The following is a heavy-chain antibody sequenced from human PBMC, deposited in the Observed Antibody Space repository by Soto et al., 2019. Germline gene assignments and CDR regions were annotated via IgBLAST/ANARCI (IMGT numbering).Heavy chain of an antibody. J-gene: IGHJ6*02. CDR1: GFTFSSYA. CDR3: AKDGASGSSPTYYYFVMYV. Sequence: GGSLRLSCAASGFTFSSYAMSWVRQAPGKGLEWVSTISGSGGNAYYADSVKGRFSISRDNSKNTLRLQMNSLRADDTAVYYCAKDGASGSSPTYYYFVMYVWGQGTTVTVSS. D-gene: IGHD1-26*01. V-gene: IGHV3-23*01. CDR2: ISGSGGNA.